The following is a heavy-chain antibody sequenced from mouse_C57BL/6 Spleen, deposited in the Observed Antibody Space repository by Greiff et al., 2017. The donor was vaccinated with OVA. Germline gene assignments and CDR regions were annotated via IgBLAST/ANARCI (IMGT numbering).Heavy chain of an antibody. D-gene: IGHD2-3*01. CDR2: INPNNGGT. V-gene: IGHV1-26*01. CDR1: GYTFTDYY. CDR3: ARSLYDGYYEYYFDY. J-gene: IGHJ2*01. Sequence: EVQLQQSGPELVKPGASVKISCKASGYTFTDYYMNWVKQSHGKSLEWIGDINPNNGGTSYNQKFKGKATLTVDKSSSTAYMELRSLTSEDSAVYYCARSLYDGYYEYYFDYWGQGTTLTVSS.